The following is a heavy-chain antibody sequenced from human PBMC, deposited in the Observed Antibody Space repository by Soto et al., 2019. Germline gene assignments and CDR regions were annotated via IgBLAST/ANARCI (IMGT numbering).Heavy chain of an antibody. J-gene: IGHJ5*02. CDR1: GGSVSSGNYY. D-gene: IGHD2-15*01. Sequence: QVQLQESGPGLVKPSETLSLTCTVSGGSVSSGNYYWSWIRQPPGKGLEWIGIIYYTGSTSYNPSLKRRVTISIDTSKNQFSLKLTSVAAADTDEYYCASALYCSGGSCSFDPWGQGTLVTVSS. V-gene: IGHV4-61*01. CDR3: ASALYCSGGSCSFDP. CDR2: IYYTGST.